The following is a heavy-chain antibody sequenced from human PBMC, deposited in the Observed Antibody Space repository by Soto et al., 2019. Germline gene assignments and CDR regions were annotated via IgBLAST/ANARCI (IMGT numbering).Heavy chain of an antibody. CDR1: GFPFSTYA. D-gene: IGHD3-3*02. V-gene: IGHV3-23*01. J-gene: IGHJ4*02. CDR2: IRGGGNDA. CDR3: ARSIFLATNDNEPFEY. Sequence: EVQLLESGGGLVQPGGSLLLSCAAPGFPFSTYAMSWVRQAPGKGLEWVSCIRGGGNDAYYADSVKGRFTISRDNYKNTLYLQMHSLRADNTAVHYCARSIFLATNDNEPFEYWGQGTLVTVPS.